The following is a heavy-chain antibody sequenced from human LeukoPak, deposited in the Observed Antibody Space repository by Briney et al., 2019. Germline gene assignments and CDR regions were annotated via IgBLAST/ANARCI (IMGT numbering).Heavy chain of an antibody. Sequence: GGSLRLSCAASGFTFSNHAMHWVRQAPGKGLKWVAVISHDGSNTYYGDSVKGRFTISRDSYMNTLFLQMNSLRADDTAVYYCAGATKWLAHDFWGQGILVTVSS. CDR2: ISHDGSNT. CDR1: GFTFSNHA. CDR3: AGATKWLAHDF. D-gene: IGHD6-19*01. J-gene: IGHJ4*02. V-gene: IGHV3-30*14.